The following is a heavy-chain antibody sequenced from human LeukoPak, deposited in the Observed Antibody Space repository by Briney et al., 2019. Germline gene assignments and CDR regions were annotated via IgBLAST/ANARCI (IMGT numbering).Heavy chain of an antibody. CDR1: GGSISSSSHY. Sequence: KPSETLSLTCTVSGGSISSSSHYWGWIRQPPGKGLEWIGSIYYSGSTYYNPSLKSRVTISVDTSKNQFSLKLSSVTAADTAVYYCAGAYYYDSSGSEDYFDYWGQGTLVTVSS. V-gene: IGHV4-39*01. D-gene: IGHD3-22*01. J-gene: IGHJ4*02. CDR3: AGAYYYDSSGSEDYFDY. CDR2: IYYSGST.